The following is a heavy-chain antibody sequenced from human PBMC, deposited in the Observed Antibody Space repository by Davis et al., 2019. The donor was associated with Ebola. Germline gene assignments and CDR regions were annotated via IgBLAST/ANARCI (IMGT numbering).Heavy chain of an antibody. CDR3: ARTYYDFWSGYYTRSGYYFDY. Sequence: GESLKISCAASGFTVSSNYMSWVRQAPGKGLEWVSVIYSGGSTYYADSVKGRFTISRDNAKNSLYLQMNSLRAEDTAVYYCARTYYDFWSGYYTRSGYYFDYWGQGTLVTVSS. CDR2: IYSGGST. D-gene: IGHD3-3*01. V-gene: IGHV3-53*01. J-gene: IGHJ4*02. CDR1: GFTVSSNY.